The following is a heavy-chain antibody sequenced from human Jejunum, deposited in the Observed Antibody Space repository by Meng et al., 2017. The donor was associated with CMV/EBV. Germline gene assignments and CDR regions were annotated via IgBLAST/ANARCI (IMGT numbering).Heavy chain of an antibody. D-gene: IGHD3-10*01. CDR1: GNTFTNYY. J-gene: IGHJ4*02. V-gene: IGHV1-46*01. Sequence: GNTFTNYYMHWVRQAPGHGLEWMGIINPNGGTTTYEKKFQGRVTMTRDTSTTTVYLDLSSLRSEDTAVYYCARDPYGAGSSALDYWGQGTLVTVSS. CDR2: INPNGGTT. CDR3: ARDPYGAGSSALDY.